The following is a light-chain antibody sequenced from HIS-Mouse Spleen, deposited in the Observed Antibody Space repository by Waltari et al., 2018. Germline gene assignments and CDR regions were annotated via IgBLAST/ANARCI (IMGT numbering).Light chain of an antibody. Sequence: QSVLTQPPSASGTPGQRVTISCSGSSSNIGSNTVNWYQQLHGTAPKLLIYSNNQRPSGVPDRFSGSKSGTSASLAISGLQSEDEADYYCAAWDDSLNGWVFGGGTKLTVL. CDR3: AAWDDSLNGWV. CDR1: SSNIGSNT. V-gene: IGLV1-44*01. CDR2: SNN. J-gene: IGLJ3*02.